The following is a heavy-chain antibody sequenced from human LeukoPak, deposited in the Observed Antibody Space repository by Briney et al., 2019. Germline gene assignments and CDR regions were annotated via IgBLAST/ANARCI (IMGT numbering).Heavy chain of an antibody. V-gene: IGHV3-74*01. Sequence: GGSLRLSCGASGFTFSSYAMVWVRQAPGKGLVWVSRMNSDGSTTIYADSVKGRFTISRDNAKNALYLQMNSLRDEDTAVYYCARGGGYSYGSFDYWGQGTLVTVSS. CDR1: GFTFSSYA. CDR3: ARGGGYSYGSFDY. CDR2: MNSDGSTT. D-gene: IGHD5-18*01. J-gene: IGHJ4*02.